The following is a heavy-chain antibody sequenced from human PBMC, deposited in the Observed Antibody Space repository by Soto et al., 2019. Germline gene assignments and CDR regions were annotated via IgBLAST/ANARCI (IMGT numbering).Heavy chain of an antibody. V-gene: IGHV4-39*01. Sequence: QLQLQESGPGLVKPSETLSLTCTVSGGSISSSTYYWGWIRQPPGKGLEWIGMIYYSGSAYYNPSLKSRVTISIDTSKNQFSPRLSSVTAADTAVYYCARHGVDYGDYASYYYYGMDVWGRGTTVTVSS. J-gene: IGHJ6*02. CDR2: IYYSGSA. CDR3: ARHGVDYGDYASYYYYGMDV. D-gene: IGHD4-17*01. CDR1: GGSISSSTYY.